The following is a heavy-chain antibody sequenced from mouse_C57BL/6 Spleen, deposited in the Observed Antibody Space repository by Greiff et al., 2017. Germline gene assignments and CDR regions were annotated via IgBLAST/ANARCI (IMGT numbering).Heavy chain of an antibody. J-gene: IGHJ3*01. CDR2: INPNNGGT. CDR3: AREGYGSGGAFAY. Sequence: EVQLQQSGPELVKPGASVKIPCKASGYTFTDYNMDWVKQSHGKSLEWIGDINPNNGGTIYNQKFKGKATLTVDKSSSTAYMELRSLTSEDTAVYYGAREGYGSGGAFAYWGQGTLVTVSA. CDR1: GYTFTDYN. V-gene: IGHV1-18*01. D-gene: IGHD3-2*02.